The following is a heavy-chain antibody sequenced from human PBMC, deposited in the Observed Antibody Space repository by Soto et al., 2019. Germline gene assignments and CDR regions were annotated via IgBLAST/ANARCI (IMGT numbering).Heavy chain of an antibody. J-gene: IGHJ4*02. V-gene: IGHV3-7*05. CDR2: INYDGSER. CDR1: GFTLSNYW. Sequence: EVQLVESGGGLVQPGGSPRLSCAASGFTLSNYWMTWVRQAPGKGLEWVANINYDGSERNYVDSVKGRFTISRDNTRNSLALQMNTLRAEDTAVYYCLSAGSAVSWGQGTLVTVSS. CDR3: LSAGSAVS. D-gene: IGHD3-10*01.